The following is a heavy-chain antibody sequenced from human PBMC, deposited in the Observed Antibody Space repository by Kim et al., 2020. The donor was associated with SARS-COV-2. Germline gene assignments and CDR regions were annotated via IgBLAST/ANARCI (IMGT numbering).Heavy chain of an antibody. D-gene: IGHD1-26*01. CDR3: ARESGIVGAKYYYYYYGMDV. J-gene: IGHJ6*02. CDR2: IWYDGSNK. Sequence: GGSLRLSCAASGFTFSSYGMHWVRQAPGKGLEWVAVIWYDGSNKYYADSVKGRFTISRDNSKNTLYLQMNSLRAEDTAVYYCARESGIVGAKYYYYYYGMDVWGQGTTVTVSS. V-gene: IGHV3-33*01. CDR1: GFTFSSYG.